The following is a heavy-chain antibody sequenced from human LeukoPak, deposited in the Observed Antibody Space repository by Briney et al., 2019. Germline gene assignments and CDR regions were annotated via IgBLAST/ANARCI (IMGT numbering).Heavy chain of an antibody. CDR1: GGSISSSSYY. CDR3: ASGGNSGNWFDP. D-gene: IGHD4-23*01. J-gene: IGHJ5*02. CDR2: IYYSGST. Sequence: SETLSLTCTVSGGSISSSSYYWGWIRQPPGKGLEWIGSIYYSGSTYYNPSLKSRVTISVDTSKNQFSLKLSSVTAADTAVYYCASGGNSGNWFDPWGQGTLVTVSS. V-gene: IGHV4-39*01.